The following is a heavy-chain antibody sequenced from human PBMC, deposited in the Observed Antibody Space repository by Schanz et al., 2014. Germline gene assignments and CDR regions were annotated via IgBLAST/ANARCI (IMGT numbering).Heavy chain of an antibody. D-gene: IGHD2-2*01. Sequence: QVQLQQWGAGLLKPSETLSLTCAVYGGSFSGYYWSWIRQPPGKGLEWIAEINHGGSTNYNPSLKSRVTISVDTSKNQFSLKLWSVTAADTAVYYCARAARRTRVVPLYFDYWGQGTLVTVSS. CDR2: INHGGST. CDR1: GGSFSGYY. CDR3: ARAARRTRVVPLYFDY. V-gene: IGHV4-34*01. J-gene: IGHJ4*02.